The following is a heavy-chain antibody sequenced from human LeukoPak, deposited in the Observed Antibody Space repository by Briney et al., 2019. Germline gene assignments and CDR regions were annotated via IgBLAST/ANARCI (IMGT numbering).Heavy chain of an antibody. CDR2: IYYSGST. V-gene: IGHV4-39*07. J-gene: IGHJ4*02. Sequence: SETLSLTCTVSGGSISSSSYYWGWIRQPPGKGLEWIGSIYYSGSTYYNPSLKSRVTISVDTSKNQFSLKLSSVTAADTAVYYCARVGGYSYGYSDWGQGTLVTVSS. CDR3: ARVGGYSYGYSD. CDR1: GGSISSSSYY. D-gene: IGHD5-18*01.